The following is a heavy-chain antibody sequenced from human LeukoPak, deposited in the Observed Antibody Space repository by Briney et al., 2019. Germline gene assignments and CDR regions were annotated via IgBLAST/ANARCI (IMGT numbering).Heavy chain of an antibody. CDR3: AVDQPQYYYDSSGYLLDDY. Sequence: SETLSLTCAVSGGSVSHSNWWTWVRQPPGKGLEWIGSIYYSGSTYYNPSLKSRVTISVDTSKNQFSLKLSSVTAADTAVYYCAVDQPQYYYDSSGYLLDDYWGQGTLVTVSS. J-gene: IGHJ4*02. CDR1: GGSVSHSNW. V-gene: IGHV4-39*01. D-gene: IGHD3-22*01. CDR2: IYYSGST.